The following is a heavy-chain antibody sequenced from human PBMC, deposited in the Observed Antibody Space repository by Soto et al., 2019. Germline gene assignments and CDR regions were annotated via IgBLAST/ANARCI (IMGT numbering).Heavy chain of an antibody. CDR1: GGTFSSYA. V-gene: IGHV1-69*13. CDR3: ARSSXAGCSGGSCYVAYGMDV. J-gene: IGHJ6*02. D-gene: IGHD2-15*01. Sequence: SVKVSCKASGGTFSSYAISWVRQAPGQGLEWMGGIIPMFGTTNYAQKFQGRVTITADESTSTAYLELNSLRSEDTAVYYCARSSXAGCSGGSCYVAYGMDVWGQGTTVTVSS. CDR2: IIPMFGTT.